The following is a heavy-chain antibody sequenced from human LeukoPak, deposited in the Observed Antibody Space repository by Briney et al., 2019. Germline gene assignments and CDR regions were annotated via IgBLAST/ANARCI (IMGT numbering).Heavy chain of an antibody. V-gene: IGHV4-34*01. Sequence: SETLSLTCAVYGGSFSGYYWSWIRQPPGKGLEWIGEINHSGSTNYNPSLKSRVTTSVDTSKNQFSLKLSSVTAADTAVYYCARSPSYYGSGSYYPQYYYYYGMDVWGQGTTVTVSS. J-gene: IGHJ6*02. CDR1: GGSFSGYY. D-gene: IGHD3-10*01. CDR3: ARSPSYYGSGSYYPQYYYYYGMDV. CDR2: INHSGST.